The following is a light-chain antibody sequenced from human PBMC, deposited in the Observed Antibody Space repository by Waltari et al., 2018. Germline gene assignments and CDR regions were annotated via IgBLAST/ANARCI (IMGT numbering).Light chain of an antibody. CDR1: QSVLYSSNNKNY. J-gene: IGKJ1*01. CDR2: WAS. V-gene: IGKV4-1*01. CDR3: QQYYSTPRWT. Sequence: DIVMTQPPDSLAVSPGARATINCKSSQSVLYSSNNKNYLAWYQQKPGQPPKLLIYWASTRESGVPDRFSGSGSGTDFTLTISSLQAEDVAVYYCQQYYSTPRWTFGQGTKVEIK.